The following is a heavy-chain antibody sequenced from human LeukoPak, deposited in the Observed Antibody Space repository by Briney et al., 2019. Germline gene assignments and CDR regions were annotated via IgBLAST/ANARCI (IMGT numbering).Heavy chain of an antibody. J-gene: IGHJ4*02. CDR2: ISGSGGST. D-gene: IGHD6-13*01. CDR3: AIGGGISTPGH. CDR1: GLTFSNTA. Sequence: GGSLRLSCEASGLTFSNTAMSWVRQAPGKGLEWVSSISGSGGSTYYADFVRGRFSISRDNSKNTLSLQMNSLTAEDTAIYYCAIGGGISTPGHWGQGTLVTVSS. V-gene: IGHV3-23*01.